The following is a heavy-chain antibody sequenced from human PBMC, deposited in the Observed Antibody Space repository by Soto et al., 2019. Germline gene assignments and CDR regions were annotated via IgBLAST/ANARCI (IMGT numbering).Heavy chain of an antibody. D-gene: IGHD5-12*01. CDR1: GFTLGDYL. V-gene: IGHV3-74*01. CDR3: ARDISNGYNSY. CDR2: INKDGSVT. J-gene: IGHJ4*02. Sequence: GGSLRLSCTASGFTLGDYLMHWVRQIPGKGLVWVSRINKDGSVTNYAESVTGRSTISRDNAKNTLFLQMNSLRADDTAVYYCARDISNGYNSYWGQGTLVTVSS.